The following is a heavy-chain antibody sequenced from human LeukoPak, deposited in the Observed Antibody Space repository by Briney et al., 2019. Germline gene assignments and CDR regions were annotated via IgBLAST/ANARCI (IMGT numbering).Heavy chain of an antibody. V-gene: IGHV3-74*01. J-gene: IGHJ4*02. Sequence: PGGSLRLSCAASGFTFSSYWMRWVRQAPGKGVVWVSRIASDGSTVYADSVKGRFTISRDNAKNSLYLQMNSLRAEDTALYYCARDRGYDFWSGPDYWGQGTLVTVSS. CDR1: GFTFSSYW. D-gene: IGHD3-3*01. CDR3: ARDRGYDFWSGPDY. CDR2: IASDGST.